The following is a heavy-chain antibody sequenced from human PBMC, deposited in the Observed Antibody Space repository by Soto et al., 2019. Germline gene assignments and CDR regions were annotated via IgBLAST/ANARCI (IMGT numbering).Heavy chain of an antibody. J-gene: IGHJ4*02. CDR3: VRRLAWRELDY. CDR1: GYTFIDYY. V-gene: IGHV1-2*02. D-gene: IGHD2-21*01. CDR2: YYHCSGET. Sequence: ASEKVPCKASGYTFIDYYILWVRQAPGQGLEWMGWYYHCSGETTYAQTFQPRDPMPRDTSNSTAYMDLITVSSDDTAIYYCVRRLAWRELDYWGQGTPVTVSS.